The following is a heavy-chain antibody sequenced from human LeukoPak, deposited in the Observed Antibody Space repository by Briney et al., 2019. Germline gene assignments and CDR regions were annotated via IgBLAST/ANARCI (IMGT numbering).Heavy chain of an antibody. J-gene: IGHJ4*02. CDR3: ATNAQHYDY. D-gene: IGHD1-26*01. Sequence: SETLSLTCTVSGGSISSSSYYWGWIREPPGKGLEWIGSIYYSGSTYYNPSLKSRVTISVDTSKNQFSLKLSSVTAADTAVCACATNAQHYDYWGQGTLVTVSS. CDR2: IYYSGST. CDR1: GGSISSSSYY. V-gene: IGHV4-39*01.